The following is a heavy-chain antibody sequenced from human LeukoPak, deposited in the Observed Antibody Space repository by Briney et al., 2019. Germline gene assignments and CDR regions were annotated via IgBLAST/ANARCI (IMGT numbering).Heavy chain of an antibody. Sequence: GGSLRLSCAASGFTFSSYAMHWVRQAPGKGLEWVAVISYDGSNKYYADSVKGRFTISRDNSKNTLYLQMNSLRAEDTAVHYCAREYSSGWYDYYYMDVWGKGTTVTISS. J-gene: IGHJ6*03. V-gene: IGHV3-30*04. CDR3: AREYSSGWYDYYYMDV. CDR1: GFTFSSYA. CDR2: ISYDGSNK. D-gene: IGHD6-19*01.